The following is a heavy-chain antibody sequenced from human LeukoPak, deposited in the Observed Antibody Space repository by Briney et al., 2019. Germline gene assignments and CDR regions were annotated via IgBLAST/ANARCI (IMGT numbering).Heavy chain of an antibody. J-gene: IGHJ4*02. CDR2: ISGSGGST. CDR3: AKDFSLYSSSCFDY. CDR1: GFTFSSYG. D-gene: IGHD6-13*01. Sequence: PGGSLRLSCAASGFTFSSYGMSWVRQAPGKGLEWVSAISGSGGSTYYADSVKGRFTISRDNSKNTLYLQMNSLRAEDTAVYYCAKDFSLYSSSCFDYWGQGTLVTVSS. V-gene: IGHV3-23*01.